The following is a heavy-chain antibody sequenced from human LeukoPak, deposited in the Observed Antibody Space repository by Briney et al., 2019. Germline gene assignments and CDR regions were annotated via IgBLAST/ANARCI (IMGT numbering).Heavy chain of an antibody. Sequence: ASVKVSCKVSGYTLTELSMHWVRQAPGKGLEWMGGFDPEDGETIYAQKFQGRVTMTEDTSTDTAYMELSRLRSDDTAVYYCARDLSSMTIVATTNAFDYWGQGTLVTVSS. D-gene: IGHD5-12*01. CDR3: ARDLSSMTIVATTNAFDY. J-gene: IGHJ4*02. CDR1: GYTLTELS. CDR2: FDPEDGET. V-gene: IGHV1-24*01.